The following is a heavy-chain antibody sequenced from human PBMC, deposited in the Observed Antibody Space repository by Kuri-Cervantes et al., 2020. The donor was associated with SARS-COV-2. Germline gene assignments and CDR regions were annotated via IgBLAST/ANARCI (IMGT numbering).Heavy chain of an antibody. CDR3: ARVPKNYDFWSGEFFDMDV. J-gene: IGHJ6*02. CDR2: INSDGSST. Sequence: GTLSLTCAASGFTFSSYWMHWVRQAPGKGLVWVSRINSDGSSTSYADSVKGRFTISRDNSKNTLYLQMNSLRAEDTAVYYCARVPKNYDFWSGEFFDMDVWGQGTTVTVSS. V-gene: IGHV3-74*01. CDR1: GFTFSSYW. D-gene: IGHD3-3*01.